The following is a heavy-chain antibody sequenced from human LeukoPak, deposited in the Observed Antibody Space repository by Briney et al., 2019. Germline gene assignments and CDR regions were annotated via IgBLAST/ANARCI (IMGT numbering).Heavy chain of an antibody. CDR2: IIPIFGTA. CDR3: ARGNSSGGSCYSGFDP. D-gene: IGHD2-15*01. V-gene: IGHV1-69*13. CDR1: GGTFSSYA. Sequence: GASVKASCKASGGTFSSYAISWVRQAPGQGLEWMGGIIPIFGTANYAQKFQGRVTITADESTSTAYMELSSLRSEDTAVYYCARGNSSGGSCYSGFDPWGQGTLVTVSS. J-gene: IGHJ5*02.